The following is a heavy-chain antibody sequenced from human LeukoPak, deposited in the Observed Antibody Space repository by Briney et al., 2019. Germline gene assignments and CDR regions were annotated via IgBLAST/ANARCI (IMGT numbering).Heavy chain of an antibody. CDR2: INHSGST. CDR1: GGSFSGYH. Sequence: PSETLSLTCAVYGGSFSGYHWSWIRQPPGKGLEWIGEINHSGSTNYNPSLKSRVTISVDTSKNQFSLKLSSVTAADTAVYYCARGPIDIVATTYYYYGMDVWGQGTTVTVSS. D-gene: IGHD5-12*01. J-gene: IGHJ6*02. CDR3: ARGPIDIVATTYYYYGMDV. V-gene: IGHV4-34*01.